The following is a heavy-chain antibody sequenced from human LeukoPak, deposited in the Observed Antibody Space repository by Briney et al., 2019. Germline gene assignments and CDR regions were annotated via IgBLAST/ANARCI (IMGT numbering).Heavy chain of an antibody. CDR2: TYYSGST. CDR3: ARASSGSNYFDY. J-gene: IGHJ4*02. CDR1: GGSISSGGYY. D-gene: IGHD3-10*01. V-gene: IGHV4-31*03. Sequence: SQTLSLTCTVSGGSISSGGYYWSWIRQHPGKGLEWIGYTYYSGSTYYNPSLKSRVTISVDTSKNQFSLKLSSVTAADTAVYYCARASSGSNYFDYWGQGTLVTVSS.